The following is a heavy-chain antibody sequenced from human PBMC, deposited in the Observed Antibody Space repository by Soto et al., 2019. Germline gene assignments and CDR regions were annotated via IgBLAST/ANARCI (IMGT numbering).Heavy chain of an antibody. Sequence: EVQLVESGGGLVQPGGSLRLSCAASGFTVSSNYMSWVRQAPGKGLEWVSVIYSGGSTYYADSVKGRFTISRDNSKNTLYLQMNSLRAEDTAVYYCAMNYYYYYYMDVWGKGTTVTVSS. CDR2: IYSGGST. CDR1: GFTVSSNY. V-gene: IGHV3-66*01. J-gene: IGHJ6*03. CDR3: AMNYYYYYYMDV.